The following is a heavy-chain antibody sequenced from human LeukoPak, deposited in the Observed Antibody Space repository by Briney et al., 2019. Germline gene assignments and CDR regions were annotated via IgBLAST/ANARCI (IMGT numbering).Heavy chain of an antibody. CDR3: ARSGAAGSYYYYYMDV. J-gene: IGHJ6*03. V-gene: IGHV3-48*01. Sequence: GGSLRLSCAASGFPLSSYSINWVRQAPGKGLEWVSYISSSGSAIYYVDSVKGRFTVSRDNAKNSLFLQMNSPRAEDTAVYYCARSGAAGSYYYYYMDVWGKGTTVTVSS. CDR2: ISSSGSAI. D-gene: IGHD6-13*01. CDR1: GFPLSSYS.